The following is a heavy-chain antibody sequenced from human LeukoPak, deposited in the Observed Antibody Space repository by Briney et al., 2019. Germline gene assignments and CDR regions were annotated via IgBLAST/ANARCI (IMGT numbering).Heavy chain of an antibody. D-gene: IGHD1-26*01. CDR3: ARVENLSGSYFDY. J-gene: IGHJ4*02. CDR1: GFTFSSYS. V-gene: IGHV3-21*01. Sequence: GGSLRLSCAASGFTFSSYSMNWVRQAPGKGLEWVSSISSSSYIYYADSVKGRFTISRDNAKNSLYLQMNSLRAEDTAVYYCARVENLSGSYFDYWGQGTLVTVSS. CDR2: ISSSSYI.